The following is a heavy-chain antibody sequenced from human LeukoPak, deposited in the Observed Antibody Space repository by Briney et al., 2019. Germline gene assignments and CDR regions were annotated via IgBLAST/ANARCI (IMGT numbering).Heavy chain of an antibody. CDR1: GFTISTYE. V-gene: IGHV3-48*03. CDR2: ISTSGTTI. D-gene: IGHD5-18*01. J-gene: IGHJ4*02. CDR3: ARLSYGLDY. Sequence: PGGSLRLSCAASGFTISTYEMNWVRQAPGKGLEWVSYISTSGTTISYADSVKGRFTISRDNAKKSLYLQMNSLRAEDTAVYYCARLSYGLDYWGQGTLVTVSS.